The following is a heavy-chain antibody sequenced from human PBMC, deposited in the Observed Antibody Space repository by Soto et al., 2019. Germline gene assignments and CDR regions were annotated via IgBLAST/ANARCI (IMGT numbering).Heavy chain of an antibody. CDR1: GFTFSSYW. V-gene: IGHV3-74*01. CDR2: INSDGSST. CDR3: ARDPDYGDYAAFDI. J-gene: IGHJ3*02. D-gene: IGHD4-17*01. Sequence: GGSLRLSCAASGFTFSSYWMHWARQAPGKGLVWVSRINSDGSSTSYADSVKGRFTISRDNAKNTLYLQMNSLRAEDTAVYYCARDPDYGDYAAFDIWGQGTMVTVSS.